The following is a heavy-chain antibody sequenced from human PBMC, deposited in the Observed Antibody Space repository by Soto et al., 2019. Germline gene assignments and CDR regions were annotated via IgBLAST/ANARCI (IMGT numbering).Heavy chain of an antibody. V-gene: IGHV4-34*01. D-gene: IGHD3-3*01. CDR1: GGSFSGYY. Sequence: PSETLSLTCAVYGGSFSGYYWSWIRQPPGKGLEWIGEINHSGSTNYNPSLKSRVTISVDTSKNQFSLKLSSVTAADTAVYYCARSTIFGVARYYFDYWGQGTLVTVSS. J-gene: IGHJ4*02. CDR2: INHSGST. CDR3: ARSTIFGVARYYFDY.